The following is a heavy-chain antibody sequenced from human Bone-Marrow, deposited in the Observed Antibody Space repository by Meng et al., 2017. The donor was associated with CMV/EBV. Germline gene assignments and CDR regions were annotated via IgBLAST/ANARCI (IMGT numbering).Heavy chain of an antibody. D-gene: IGHD2-2*01. V-gene: IGHV1-69*10. Sequence: SVKVSCKASGGTFSSYAISWVRQAPGQGLEWMGGIIPILGIANYAQKFQGRVTITADKSTSTVYMELSSLRSEDTAVYYCARGKPGIVVVPAAILGRVRTHWFDPWGQGTLVTVSS. CDR3: ARGKPGIVVVPAAILGRVRTHWFDP. J-gene: IGHJ5*02. CDR1: GGTFSSYA. CDR2: IIPILGIA.